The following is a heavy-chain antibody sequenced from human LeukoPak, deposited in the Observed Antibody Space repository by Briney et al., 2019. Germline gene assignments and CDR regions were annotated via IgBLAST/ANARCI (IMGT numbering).Heavy chain of an antibody. CDR2: ISSSSSYI. D-gene: IGHD3-10*01. CDR3: ARDGEVRGVITASYYGMDV. J-gene: IGHJ6*02. Sequence: GGSLRLSCAASGFTFSSYSMNWVRQAPGKGLEWVSSISSSSSYIYYADSVKGRFTISRDNAKSSLYLQMNSLRAEDTAVYYCARDGEVRGVITASYYGMDVWGQGTTVTVSS. CDR1: GFTFSSYS. V-gene: IGHV3-21*01.